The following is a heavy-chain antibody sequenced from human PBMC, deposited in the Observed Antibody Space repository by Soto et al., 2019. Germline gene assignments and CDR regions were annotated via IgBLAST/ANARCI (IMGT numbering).Heavy chain of an antibody. CDR1: GYTFTSYG. CDR3: ARGETVVVAATLYYYFGMDV. Sequence: QVQLVQSGAEVKKPGASVKVSCKASGYTFTSYGISWVRQAPGQGLEWMGWISAYNGNTNYAQKLQGRVTMTTDTPTSTAYMELRSLRSDDTAVYYCARGETVVVAATLYYYFGMDVWGQGTTVTVAS. D-gene: IGHD2-15*01. J-gene: IGHJ6*02. CDR2: ISAYNGNT. V-gene: IGHV1-18*01.